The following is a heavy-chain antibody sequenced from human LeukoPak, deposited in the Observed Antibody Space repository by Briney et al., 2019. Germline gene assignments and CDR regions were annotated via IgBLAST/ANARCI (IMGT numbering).Heavy chain of an antibody. CDR3: ARDGYCSGGSCYGYFDY. J-gene: IGHJ4*02. CDR2: IYSGGST. V-gene: IGHV3-53*05. Sequence: GGSLRLSCAASGFTVSSNYMSWVRQAPGKGLEWVSVIYSGGSTYYADSVKGRFTISRDNSKNTLYLQMNSLRAEDTAVYYCARDGYCSGGSCYGYFDYWGQGTLVTVSS. D-gene: IGHD2-15*01. CDR1: GFTVSSNY.